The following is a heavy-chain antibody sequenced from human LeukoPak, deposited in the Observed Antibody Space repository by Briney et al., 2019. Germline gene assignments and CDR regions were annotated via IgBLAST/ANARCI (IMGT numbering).Heavy chain of an antibody. D-gene: IGHD1-1*01. V-gene: IGHV4-39*01. CDR3: ASEGTTFSSFDY. Sequence: SETLSLTCTVSVGSISSSSYYWGWIRQPPGKGLEWIGSIYYSGSTYYNPSLKSRVTISVHTSKNQFSLKLNSVIATDTAVYYCASEGTTFSSFDYWGQRTLVTVSS. CDR1: VGSISSSSYY. J-gene: IGHJ4*02. CDR2: IYYSGST.